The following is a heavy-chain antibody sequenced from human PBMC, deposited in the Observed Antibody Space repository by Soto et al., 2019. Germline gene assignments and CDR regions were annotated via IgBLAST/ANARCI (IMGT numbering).Heavy chain of an antibody. V-gene: IGHV5-51*01. CDR1: GYSFTSYW. CDR3: VRQNGDYDRRVDY. Sequence: GESLKISCKGSGYSFTSYWIGWVRQMPGKGLEWMGIIYPGDSDTGYSPSFQGQVTISADKSISTAYLQWSSLKASDTAMYYCVRQNGDYDRRVDYWGQGTLVTVPQ. J-gene: IGHJ4*02. D-gene: IGHD4-17*01. CDR2: IYPGDSDT.